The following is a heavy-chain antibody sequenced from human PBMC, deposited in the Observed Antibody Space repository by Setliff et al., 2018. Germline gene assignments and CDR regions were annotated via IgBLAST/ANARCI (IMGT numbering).Heavy chain of an antibody. J-gene: IGHJ5*02. CDR1: GFSLSTSGVG. CDR3: ARRRGVVVSSWFDP. D-gene: IGHD2-2*01. CDR2: IYWNDDK. Sequence: SGPTLVNPTQTLTLTCTFSGFSLSTSGVGVGWIRQPPGKALEWLALIYWNDDKRYSPSLKSRLTITKDTSKNQVVLTMTNMDPVDTATYYCARRRGVVVSSWFDPWGQGTLVTVSS. V-gene: IGHV2-5*01.